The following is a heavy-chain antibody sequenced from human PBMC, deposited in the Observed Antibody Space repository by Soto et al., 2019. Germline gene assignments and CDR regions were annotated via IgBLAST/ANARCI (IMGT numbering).Heavy chain of an antibody. J-gene: IGHJ4*02. Sequence: EVELVETGGGLIQPGGSLRLSCAASGFTVSSNYVSWVRQAPGKGLEWVSFIYSGGGTYYADSVKGRFTISRDNSKNTLYLQMNSLRAEDTAIYYCAKLGSGWYYFDYWGQGTLVTVSS. CDR2: IYSGGGT. V-gene: IGHV3-53*02. D-gene: IGHD6-19*01. CDR3: AKLGSGWYYFDY. CDR1: GFTVSSNY.